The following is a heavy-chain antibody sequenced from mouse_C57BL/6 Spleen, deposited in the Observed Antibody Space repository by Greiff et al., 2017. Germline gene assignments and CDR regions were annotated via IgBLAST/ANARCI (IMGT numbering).Heavy chain of an antibody. J-gene: IGHJ4*01. CDR3: ANPKITMDAMDY. D-gene: IGHD1-1*02. V-gene: IGHV5-17*01. CDR2: ISSGSSTI. Sequence: EVMLVESGGGLVKPGGSLKLSCAASGFTFSDYGMHWVRQAPEKGLEWVAYISSGSSTIYYADTVKGRFTISRDNAKNTLFLQMTSLRSEDTAMYYCANPKITMDAMDYWGQGTSVTVSS. CDR1: GFTFSDYG.